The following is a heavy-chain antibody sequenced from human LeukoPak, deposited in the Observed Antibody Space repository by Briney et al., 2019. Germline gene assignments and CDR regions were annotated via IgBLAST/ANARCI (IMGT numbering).Heavy chain of an antibody. Sequence: ASVKVSCKASGYTFTGYYMHWVRQAPGQGLEWMGWINPNSGGTNYAQKFQGRVTMTRDTSISTAYMELSRLRSDDTAVYYCARGSDYYDSSGNWFDPWGQGTLVTVSS. V-gene: IGHV1-2*02. CDR1: GYTFTGYY. J-gene: IGHJ5*02. CDR3: ARGSDYYDSSGNWFDP. D-gene: IGHD3-22*01. CDR2: INPNSGGT.